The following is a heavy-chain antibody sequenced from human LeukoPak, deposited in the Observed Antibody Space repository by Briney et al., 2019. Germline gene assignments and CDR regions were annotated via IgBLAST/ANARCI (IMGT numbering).Heavy chain of an antibody. J-gene: IGHJ4*02. V-gene: IGHV3-23*01. CDR3: AKYARGDTIFGVVINFDY. Sequence: PGGSLRLSCAASGFSFSSYAMSWVRQAPGKGLEWVSPISGSGGSTYYADSVKGRFTISRDNSKNTLYLQMNSLRAEDTAVYYCAKYARGDTIFGVVINFDYWGQGTLVTVSS. CDR2: ISGSGGST. CDR1: GFSFSSYA. D-gene: IGHD3-3*01.